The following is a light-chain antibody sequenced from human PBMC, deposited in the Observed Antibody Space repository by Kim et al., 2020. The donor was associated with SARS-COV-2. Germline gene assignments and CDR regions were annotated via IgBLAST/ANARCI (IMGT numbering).Light chain of an antibody. J-gene: IGLJ3*02. V-gene: IGLV3-21*04. CDR3: QVWDSSSDHPV. CDR1: KIGSKS. Sequence: APGKTARITCGGNKIGSKSVHWYQKKPGQAPVLVIYYDSDRPSGIPERFSGSNSGNTATLTISRVEAGDEADYYCQVWDSSSDHPVFGGGTKLTVL. CDR2: YDS.